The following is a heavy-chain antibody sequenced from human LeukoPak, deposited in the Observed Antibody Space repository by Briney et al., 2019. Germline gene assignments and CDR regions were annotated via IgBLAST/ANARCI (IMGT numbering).Heavy chain of an antibody. CDR2: ISYSGST. V-gene: IGHV4-59*08. CDR1: GGSISTYY. D-gene: IGHD1/OR15-1a*01. CDR3: ARSIIGTRSKFDY. J-gene: IGHJ4*02. Sequence: ASETLSLTCTVSGGSISTYYWSWIRQPPGKGLEWIGYISYSGSTNYNPSLKSRVTISLDTSKNQFALKLSSVTAADTAVYYCARSIIGTRSKFDYWGQGTLVTVSS.